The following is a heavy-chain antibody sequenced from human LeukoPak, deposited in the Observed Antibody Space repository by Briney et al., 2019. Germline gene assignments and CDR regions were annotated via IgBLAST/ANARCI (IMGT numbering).Heavy chain of an antibody. J-gene: IGHJ6*02. Sequence: SVKVSCKASGYTFTSYYMHWVRQAPGQGLEWMGRIIPILGIANYAQKFQGRVTITADKSTSTAYMELSSLRSEDTAVYYCARVPPVAGSDVWGQGTTVTVSS. CDR2: IIPILGIA. D-gene: IGHD6-19*01. V-gene: IGHV1-69*04. CDR1: GYTFTSYY. CDR3: ARVPPVAGSDV.